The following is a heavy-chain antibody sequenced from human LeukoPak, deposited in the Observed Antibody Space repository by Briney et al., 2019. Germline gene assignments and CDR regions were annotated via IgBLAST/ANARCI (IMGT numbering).Heavy chain of an antibody. Sequence: ASVKVSCKASGYTLTGYYMHWLRQAPGQGLEWTGWINPNSGGTNYAQKFQGRVTMTRDTSISTAYMELSRLRSDDTAVYYCARDRNSGYYHRWGQGTLVTVSS. CDR1: GYTLTGYY. D-gene: IGHD3-22*01. CDR3: ARDRNSGYYHR. J-gene: IGHJ4*02. V-gene: IGHV1-2*02. CDR2: INPNSGGT.